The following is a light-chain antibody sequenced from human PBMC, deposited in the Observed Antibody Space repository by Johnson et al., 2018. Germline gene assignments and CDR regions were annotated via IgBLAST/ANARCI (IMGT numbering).Light chain of an antibody. V-gene: IGLV1-51*02. Sequence: QSVLTQPPSVSAAPGQKVTISCSGSSSNIGNNYVSWYQQLPGTAPKLLIYENNKRPSGIPDRFCGSKSGTSATLGIPGLQPGDEADYYCGTWDSSLSAGNVFGTGTKVTVL. CDR3: GTWDSSLSAGNV. CDR1: SSNIGNNY. J-gene: IGLJ1*01. CDR2: ENN.